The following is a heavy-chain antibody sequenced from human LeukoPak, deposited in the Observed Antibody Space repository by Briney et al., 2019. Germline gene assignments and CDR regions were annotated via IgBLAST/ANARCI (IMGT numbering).Heavy chain of an antibody. D-gene: IGHD1-26*01. CDR1: GFTFSSYG. Sequence: GGSLRLSCAASGFTFSSYGMHWVRQAPGKGLEWVAVISYDGSNKYYADSVKGRFTISRDNSKNTLYLQMNSLRAEDTAVYYCARGGTDDDFDIWGQGTMVTVSS. CDR3: ARGGTDDDFDI. V-gene: IGHV3-30*03. CDR2: ISYDGSNK. J-gene: IGHJ3*02.